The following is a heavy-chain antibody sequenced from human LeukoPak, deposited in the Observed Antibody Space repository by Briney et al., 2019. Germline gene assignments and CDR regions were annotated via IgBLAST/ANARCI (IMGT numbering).Heavy chain of an antibody. D-gene: IGHD5-24*01. CDR2: IIPIFGTA. CDR3: HVTVEMATMNFDY. V-gene: IGHV1-69*06. J-gene: IGHJ4*02. CDR1: GGTFSSYA. Sequence: AASVKVSCKASGGTFSSYAISWVRQAPGQGLEWMGGIIPIFGTANYAQKFQGRVTITADKSTSTAYMELSSLRSEDTAVYYCHVTVEMATMNFDYWGQGTLVTVSS.